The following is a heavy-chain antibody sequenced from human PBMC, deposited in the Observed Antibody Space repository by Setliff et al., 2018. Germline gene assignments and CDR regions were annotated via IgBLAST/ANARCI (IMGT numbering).Heavy chain of an antibody. D-gene: IGHD3-22*01. CDR1: GYTFSLSW. CDR3: ARPTYYYDSSGYPGNAFDI. J-gene: IGHJ3*02. Sequence: PGESLKISCKDSGYTFSLSWIGWVRQMPGKGLDWMGIIYAGNSQIKYGPSFQGQFTISADKSISTAYLQWSSLKASDTAMYYCARPTYYYDSSGYPGNAFDIWGQGTMVTVSS. V-gene: IGHV5-51*01. CDR2: IYAGNSQI.